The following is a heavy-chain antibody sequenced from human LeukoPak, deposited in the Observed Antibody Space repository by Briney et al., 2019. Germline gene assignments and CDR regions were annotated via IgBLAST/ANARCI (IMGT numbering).Heavy chain of an antibody. CDR3: AKEYCSGGSCYSPGP. V-gene: IGHV3-23*01. D-gene: IGHD2-15*01. CDR2: ISVSGGST. J-gene: IGHJ5*02. CDR1: GFTFSSYA. Sequence: GGSLRLSCAASGFTFSSYATSWVRQAPGKGLEWVSAISVSGGSTYYADSVKGRFTISRDNSKNTLYLQMNSLRAEDTAVYYCAKEYCSGGSCYSPGPWGQGTLVTVSS.